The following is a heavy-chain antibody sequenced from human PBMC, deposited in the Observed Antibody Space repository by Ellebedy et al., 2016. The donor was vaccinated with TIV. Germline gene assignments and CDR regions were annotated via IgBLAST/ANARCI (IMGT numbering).Heavy chain of an antibody. D-gene: IGHD4-17*01. CDR3: ARGRKDYGDYPD. Sequence: GESLKISCVASGFSFDNYGMTWVRQVPGKGLERVSGINWSGDIKEYAESVRGRFTISRDNSKNTLYLQMHSLRAEDTAVYYCARGRKDYGDYPDWGQGTLVTVSS. J-gene: IGHJ4*02. CDR2: INWSGDIK. CDR1: GFSFDNYG. V-gene: IGHV3-20*04.